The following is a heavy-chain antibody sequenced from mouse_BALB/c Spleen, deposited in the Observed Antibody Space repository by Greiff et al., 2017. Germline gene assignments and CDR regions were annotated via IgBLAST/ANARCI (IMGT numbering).Heavy chain of an antibody. Sequence: VQLQQPGAELVRPGASVKLSCKASGYTFTSYWINWVKQRPGQGLEWIGNIYPSDSYTNYNQKFKDKATLTVDKSSSTAYMQLSSPTSEDSAVYYCTLYYDYPYFDYWGQGTTLTVSS. D-gene: IGHD2-4*01. J-gene: IGHJ2*01. CDR2: IYPSDSYT. CDR3: TLYYDYPYFDY. V-gene: IGHV1-69*02. CDR1: GYTFTSYW.